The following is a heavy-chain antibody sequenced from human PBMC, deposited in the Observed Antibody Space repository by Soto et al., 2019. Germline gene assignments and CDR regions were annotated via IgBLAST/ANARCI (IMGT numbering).Heavy chain of an antibody. D-gene: IGHD3-3*01. CDR1: GFTFSSYG. CDR2: ISYDGSNK. CDR3: AKSGDFETPSHYGMDV. J-gene: IGHJ6*02. V-gene: IGHV3-30*18. Sequence: GGSLRLSCAASGFTFSSYGVHWVRQAPGKGLEWVAVISYDGSNKYYADSVKGRFTISRDNSKNTLYLQMNSLRAEDTAVYYCAKSGDFETPSHYGMDVWGQGTTVTVSS.